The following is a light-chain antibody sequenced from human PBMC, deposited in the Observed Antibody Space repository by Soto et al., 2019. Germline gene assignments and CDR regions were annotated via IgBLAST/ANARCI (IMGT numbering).Light chain of an antibody. CDR1: QSVSSY. CDR2: DAS. J-gene: IGKJ4*01. CDR3: QQRSNWPPGVT. Sequence: EIVLTQSPATLSLSPGERATLSCRDSQSVSSYLAWYQQKPGQAPRLLIYDASNRATGIPARFSGSGSGTDFTLTISSLEPEDFAVYYCQQRSNWPPGVTFGGGTKVEIK. V-gene: IGKV3-11*01.